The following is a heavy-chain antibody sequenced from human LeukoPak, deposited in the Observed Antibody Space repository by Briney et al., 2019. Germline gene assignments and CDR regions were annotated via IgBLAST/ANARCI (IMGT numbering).Heavy chain of an antibody. Sequence: PSETLSLTCAVYGGSFSGYYWSWIRQPPGKGLEWIGEINHSGSTNYNPSLKSRVTISVDTSKNQFSLKLSSVTAAATAVYYCARVRRRYTEYFQHWGQGTLVTVSS. CDR3: ARVRRRYTEYFQH. CDR1: GGSFSGYY. D-gene: IGHD1-1*01. CDR2: INHSGST. J-gene: IGHJ1*01. V-gene: IGHV4-34*01.